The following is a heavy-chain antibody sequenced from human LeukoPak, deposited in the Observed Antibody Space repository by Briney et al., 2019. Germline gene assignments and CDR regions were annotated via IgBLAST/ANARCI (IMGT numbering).Heavy chain of an antibody. D-gene: IGHD2-15*01. V-gene: IGHV3-30-3*01. CDR1: GFTFGSYA. Sequence: GRSLRLSCAASGFTFGSYAMHWVRQAPGKGLEWVAVISYDGSNKYYADSVKGRFTISRDNSKNTLYLQMNSLRAEDTAVYYCAREDYCSGGSCYPAVAYWGQGTLVTVSS. CDR3: AREDYCSGGSCYPAVAY. CDR2: ISYDGSNK. J-gene: IGHJ4*02.